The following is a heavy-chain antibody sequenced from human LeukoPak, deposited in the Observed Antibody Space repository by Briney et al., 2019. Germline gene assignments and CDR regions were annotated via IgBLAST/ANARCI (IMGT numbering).Heavy chain of an antibody. CDR3: ARLCSSTSCYPHYYYGMDV. CDR2: ISAYNGNT. J-gene: IGHJ6*02. CDR1: GYTFTSYG. V-gene: IGHV1-18*04. Sequence: ASVKVSCKASGYTFTSYGISWVRQAPGQGLEWMGWISAYNGNTNYAQKLQGRVTMTTDTSTSTAYMELRSLRSDDTAVYYCARLCSSTSCYPHYYYGMDVWGQGTTATVSS. D-gene: IGHD2-2*01.